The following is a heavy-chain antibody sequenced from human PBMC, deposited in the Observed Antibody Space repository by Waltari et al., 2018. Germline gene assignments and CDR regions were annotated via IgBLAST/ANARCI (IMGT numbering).Heavy chain of an antibody. J-gene: IGHJ4*02. CDR2: IYHRGTT. CDR3: ARDRSWYEVFVY. Sequence: QLQVQQSGPGLVRSSETLSLTSTVSAGSISNDLYYWGWIRQSPGRGLEWIGSIYHRGTTYYNPSLQSRVTISVDTSKNQFSLKLTSVTSADTAVYYCARDRSWYEVFVYWGQGTLVTVSS. V-gene: IGHV4-39*07. CDR1: AGSISNDLYY. D-gene: IGHD6-13*01.